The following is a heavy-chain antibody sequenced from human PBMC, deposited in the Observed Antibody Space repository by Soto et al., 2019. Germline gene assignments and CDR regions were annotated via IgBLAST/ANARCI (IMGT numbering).Heavy chain of an antibody. CDR3: AKAVFVVVPAAIPYFDY. Sequence: GGSLRLSCAASGFTFSSYGMHWVRQAPGKGLEWVAVISYDGSNKYYADSVKGRFTISRDNSKNTLYLQMNSLRAEDTAVYYCAKAVFVVVPAAIPYFDYWGQGTLVTVSS. J-gene: IGHJ4*02. V-gene: IGHV3-30*18. CDR2: ISYDGSNK. CDR1: GFTFSSYG. D-gene: IGHD2-2*02.